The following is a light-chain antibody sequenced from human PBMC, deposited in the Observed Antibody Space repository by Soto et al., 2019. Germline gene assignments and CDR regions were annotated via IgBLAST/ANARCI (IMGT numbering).Light chain of an antibody. CDR1: QSVSSSY. V-gene: IGKV3-20*01. Sequence: EIVLTQSPGTLSLSPGERATLSCRASQSVSSSYLAWYQQKPGQAPRLLIYGASGRATGIPDRFSGSGSGTDFTLTICRLEPEDFAVYYCQQYGSSPGYTFGQGTKLEIK. CDR3: QQYGSSPGYT. J-gene: IGKJ2*01. CDR2: GAS.